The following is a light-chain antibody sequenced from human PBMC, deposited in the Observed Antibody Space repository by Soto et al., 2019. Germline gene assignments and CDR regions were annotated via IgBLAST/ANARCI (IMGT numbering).Light chain of an antibody. V-gene: IGLV2-23*01. CDR1: SSDVGSHYNL. CDR2: EGN. J-gene: IGLJ2*01. Sequence: QSVLTQPASVSGSPGQSITISCTGTSSDVGSHYNLVSWYQQHPGKAPKIMIYEGNKRPSGVSDRFSGSKSGNPASLTISGLQAEGGAYYYCSPFGVGSTWVFGGGTKLTVL. CDR3: SPFGVGSTWV.